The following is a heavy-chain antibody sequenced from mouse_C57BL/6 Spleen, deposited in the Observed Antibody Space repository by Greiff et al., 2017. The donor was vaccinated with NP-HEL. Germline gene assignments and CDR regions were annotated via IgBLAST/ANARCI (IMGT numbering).Heavy chain of an antibody. CDR1: GYTFTSYG. V-gene: IGHV1-81*01. J-gene: IGHJ4*01. CDR2: IYPRSGNT. Sequence: VKLQESGAELARPGASVKLSCKASGYTFTSYGISWVKQRTGQGLEWIGEIYPRSGNTYYNEKFKGKATLTADKSSSTAYMELRSLTSEDSAVYFCAREENSMDYWGQGTSVTVSS. CDR3: AREENSMDY.